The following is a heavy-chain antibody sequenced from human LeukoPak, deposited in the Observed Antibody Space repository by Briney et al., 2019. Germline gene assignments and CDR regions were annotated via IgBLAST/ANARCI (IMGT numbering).Heavy chain of an antibody. J-gene: IGHJ3*02. CDR2: ISGEGNLV. CDR1: GFTFSRDW. V-gene: IGHV3-74*01. Sequence: PGGTLRLACGASGFTFSRDWMHWVRHAPGKGLEWVSLISGEGNLVVYADSVKGRFTISRDNSKNSLYLQMDGLRAEDTAVYYCARDPLNGALDIWGRGTLVTVSS. CDR3: ARDPLNGALDI. D-gene: IGHD2-8*01.